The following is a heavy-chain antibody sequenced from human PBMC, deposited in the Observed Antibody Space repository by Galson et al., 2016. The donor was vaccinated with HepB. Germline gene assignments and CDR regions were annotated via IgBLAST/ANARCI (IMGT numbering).Heavy chain of an antibody. V-gene: IGHV3-64D*09. CDR3: EKVNLFATSRGYYYGLDV. CDR1: GFSFSSYA. CDR2: ITNDGSTT. D-gene: IGHD1-14*01. J-gene: IGHJ6*02. Sequence: SLRLSCAASGFSFSSYAMHWVRQAPGRGLEYVSLITNDGSTTYYADSLKGRFIISRDNSKNTLYLQMSSLKPEDTAVYYCEKVNLFATSRGYYYGLDVWGQGTTVTFSS.